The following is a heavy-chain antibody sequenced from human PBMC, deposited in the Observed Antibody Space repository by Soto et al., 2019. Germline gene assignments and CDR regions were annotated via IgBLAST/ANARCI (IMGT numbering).Heavy chain of an antibody. D-gene: IGHD6-19*01. CDR2: VFHTGTT. J-gene: IGHJ5*02. CDR1: GDSVSSPYY. V-gene: IGHV4-4*02. Sequence: QVQLQESGPGLVKPSGTLSLTCAVSGDSVSSPYYWCWVRQPPGKGLEWIGEVFHTGTTSYNPSRRGRVTISMDKSINQFSLDLSSVTAADPAVYYCARSAGWYAIHAWGPGTLVIVSS. CDR3: ARSAGWYAIHA.